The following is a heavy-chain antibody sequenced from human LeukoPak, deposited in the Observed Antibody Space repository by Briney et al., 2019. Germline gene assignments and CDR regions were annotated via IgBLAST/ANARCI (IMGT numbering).Heavy chain of an antibody. CDR1: GESLSGYY. CDR2: INHSGST. D-gene: IGHD3-10*01. Sequence: KTSETLSLTCAVNGESLSGYYWSWIRQPPGKGLEWIGEINHSGSTNYNPSLKSRVTISVDTSKNQFSLKLSSVTAADTAVYYCARRVYYYGPGSYTRYFDYWGQGTLVTVSS. J-gene: IGHJ4*02. CDR3: ARRVYYYGPGSYTRYFDY. V-gene: IGHV4-34*01.